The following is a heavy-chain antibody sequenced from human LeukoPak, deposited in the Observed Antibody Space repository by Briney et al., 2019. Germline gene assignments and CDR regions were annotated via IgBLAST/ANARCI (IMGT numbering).Heavy chain of an antibody. CDR2: VGGGGGST. Sequence: TGGSLRLSCAASGFIFSNYAMSWVRQAPGKGLEWVSAVGGGGGSTYYADSVKGRFTISRDNSKNTLFLQMNSLRAEDTALYYCAKDNRIAASGTNWFDPWGRGTLVTVSS. CDR1: GFIFSNYA. V-gene: IGHV3-23*01. J-gene: IGHJ5*02. CDR3: AKDNRIAASGTNWFDP. D-gene: IGHD6-13*01.